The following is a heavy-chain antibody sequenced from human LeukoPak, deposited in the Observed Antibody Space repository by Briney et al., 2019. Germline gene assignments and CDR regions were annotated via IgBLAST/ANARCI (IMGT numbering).Heavy chain of an antibody. D-gene: IGHD5-18*01. CDR3: ARVKDTAMVISY. CDR1: GGSISSYY. Sequence: PSETLSLTCTVSGGSISSYYWSWIRQPPGKGLEWIGYIYYSGSTNYNPSLKSRVTMSVDTSKSQFSLKLSSVTAADTAVYYCARVKDTAMVISYWGQGTLVTVSS. V-gene: IGHV4-59*01. CDR2: IYYSGST. J-gene: IGHJ4*02.